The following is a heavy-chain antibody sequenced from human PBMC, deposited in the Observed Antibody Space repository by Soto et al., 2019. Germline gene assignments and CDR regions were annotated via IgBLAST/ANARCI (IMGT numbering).Heavy chain of an antibody. D-gene: IGHD3-22*01. CDR2: IYYSGST. J-gene: IGHJ6*02. V-gene: IGHV4-39*01. Sequence: SETLSLTCTVSGGSISSSSYYWGWIRQPPGKGLEWIGSIYYSGSTYYNPSLKSRVTISVDTSKNQFSLKLSSVTAADTAVYYCAGQHTYYYDRSGYAARYYYYGMDVWGQGTTVTVSS. CDR3: AGQHTYYYDRSGYAARYYYYGMDV. CDR1: GGSISSSSYY.